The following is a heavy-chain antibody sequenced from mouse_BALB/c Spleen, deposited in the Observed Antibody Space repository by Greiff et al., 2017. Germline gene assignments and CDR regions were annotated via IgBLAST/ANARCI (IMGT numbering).Heavy chain of an antibody. CDR1: GFTFSDYY. CDR2: ISDGGSYT. J-gene: IGHJ3*01. CDR3: ARVDYGGFAY. V-gene: IGHV5-4*02. Sequence: EVKVVESGGGLVKPGGSLKLSCAASGFTFSDYYMYWVRQTPEKRLEWVATISDGGSYTYYPDSVKGRFTISRDNAKNNLYLQMSSLKSEDTAMYYCARVDYGGFAYWGQGTLVTVSA. D-gene: IGHD2-4*01.